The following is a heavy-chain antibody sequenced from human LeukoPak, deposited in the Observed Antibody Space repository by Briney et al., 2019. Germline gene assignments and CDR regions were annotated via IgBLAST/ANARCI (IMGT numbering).Heavy chain of an antibody. CDR3: AREVGASGELDDY. V-gene: IGHV1-2*02. CDR2: INPNCGGT. J-gene: IGHJ4*02. Sequence: GASVKVSCKASGYTFTGYYMHWVRQAPGQGLEWMGWINPNCGGTNYAQKFQGRVTMTRDTSISTAYMELSRLRSDDTAVYYCAREVGASGELDDYWGQGTLVTVSS. CDR1: GYTFTGYY. D-gene: IGHD1-26*01.